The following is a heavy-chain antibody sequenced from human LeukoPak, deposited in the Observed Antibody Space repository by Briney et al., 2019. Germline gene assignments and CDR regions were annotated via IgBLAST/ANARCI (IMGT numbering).Heavy chain of an antibody. CDR1: GFTFDDYA. D-gene: IGHD6-6*01. V-gene: IGHV3-9*03. CDR3: AKGDHYSSSPVDY. Sequence: GGSLRLSCAASGFTFDDYAMHWVRQAPGKGLEWVSGISWNSGSIGYADSVKGRFTISRDNAKNSLYLQMNSLRAEDMALYYCAKGDHYSSSPVDYWGQGTLVTVSS. CDR2: ISWNSGSI. J-gene: IGHJ4*02.